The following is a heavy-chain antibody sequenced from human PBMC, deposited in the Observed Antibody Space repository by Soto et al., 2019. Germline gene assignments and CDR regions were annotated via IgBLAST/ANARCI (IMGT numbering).Heavy chain of an antibody. J-gene: IGHJ4*02. Sequence: SETLSLTCAVSGASVSSTYWWSWVRQPPGKGPEWIGEINHRGSANYNPSLKSRVTISVDISKGQFSLRLTSVTAADTAVYYCARYNAASGTYYFDFWGQGALVTVSS. CDR2: INHRGSA. D-gene: IGHD6-13*01. V-gene: IGHV4-4*02. CDR1: GASVSSTYW. CDR3: ARYNAASGTYYFDF.